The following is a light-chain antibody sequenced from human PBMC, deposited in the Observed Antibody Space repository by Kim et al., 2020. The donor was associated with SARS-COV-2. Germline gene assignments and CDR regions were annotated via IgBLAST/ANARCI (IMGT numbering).Light chain of an antibody. V-gene: IGLV3-21*04. Sequence: PRMTTMFTSGSNSNGSSSMDSFQQKPAQTTVLLINYNSNRPSGVPRRFSCSNSWNTSALTIISVVAGDDADYYCLALDNSSVRRYVFGTGTKVTVL. J-gene: IGLJ1*01. CDR1: SNGSSS. CDR3: LALDNSSVRRYV. CDR2: YNS.